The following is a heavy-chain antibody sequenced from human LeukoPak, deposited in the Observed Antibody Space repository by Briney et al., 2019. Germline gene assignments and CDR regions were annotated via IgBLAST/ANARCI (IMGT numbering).Heavy chain of an antibody. CDR1: GYTFTSYG. Sequence: ASVKVSCKASGYTFTSYGISWVRQAPGQGLEWMGWISAYNGNTNYAQKLQGRVTVTTDTSTSTAYMELRSLRSDDTAVYYCARDYEYSSSSNWFDPWGQGTLVTVSS. V-gene: IGHV1-18*01. J-gene: IGHJ5*02. CDR2: ISAYNGNT. D-gene: IGHD6-6*01. CDR3: ARDYEYSSSSNWFDP.